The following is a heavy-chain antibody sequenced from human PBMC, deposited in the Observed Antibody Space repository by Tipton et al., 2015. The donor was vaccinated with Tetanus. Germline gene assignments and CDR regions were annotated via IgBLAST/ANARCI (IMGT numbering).Heavy chain of an antibody. D-gene: IGHD3-22*01. CDR1: GGSLSRYY. J-gene: IGHJ1*01. V-gene: IGHV4-34*01. Sequence: TLSLTCAVYGGSLSRYYWTWIRQPPGKGLEWIGEVDDSGSTNYSPSLKSRVTISLDTSKNEFSLTLSSVTAADTAVYYCARQDILNYYYVGYFHDWGQGTLVTVSS. CDR2: VDDSGST. CDR3: ARQDILNYYYVGYFHD.